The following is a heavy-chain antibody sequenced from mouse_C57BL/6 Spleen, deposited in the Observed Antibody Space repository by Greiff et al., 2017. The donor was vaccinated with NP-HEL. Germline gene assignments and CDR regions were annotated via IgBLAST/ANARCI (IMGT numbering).Heavy chain of an antibody. V-gene: IGHV6-3*01. CDR1: GFTFSNYW. CDR3: TRDDYYGTPFAY. Sequence: EVQLQQSGGGLVQPGGSMKLSCVASGFTFSNYWMNWVRQSPEKGLEWVAQIRLKSDNYATHYAESVKGRFTISRDDSKSSVYLQMNNLRAEDTGIYYCTRDDYYGTPFAYWGQGTLVTVSA. J-gene: IGHJ3*01. D-gene: IGHD1-1*01. CDR2: IRLKSDNYAT.